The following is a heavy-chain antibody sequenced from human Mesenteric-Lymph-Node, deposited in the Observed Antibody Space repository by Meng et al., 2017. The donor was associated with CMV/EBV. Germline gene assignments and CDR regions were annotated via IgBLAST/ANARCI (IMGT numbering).Heavy chain of an antibody. CDR3: AKQSSGEYTSISYYFDY. CDR2: IRNDGNYK. Sequence: GESLKISCAASGFTFSSHGMHWVRQAPGEGLEWVAFIRNDGNYKYYADSVQGRFTISRDNSKNTLYLQMSSLRAEDTAVYYCAKQSSGEYTSISYYFDYWGQGTLVTVSS. J-gene: IGHJ4*02. CDR1: GFTFSSHG. V-gene: IGHV3-30*02. D-gene: IGHD2/OR15-2a*01.